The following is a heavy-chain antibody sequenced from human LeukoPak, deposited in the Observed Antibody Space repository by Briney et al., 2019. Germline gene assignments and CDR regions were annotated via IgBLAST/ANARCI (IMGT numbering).Heavy chain of an antibody. CDR3: ARDMAPTVNMYYFDY. V-gene: IGHV1-2*02. D-gene: IGHD5-24*01. CDR2: ISPKSGGT. Sequence: ASMKVSCKASGYNFTDYYIHWVRQAPGQGLEWMAWISPKSGGTIYARKFQGRVTLTRDTAINTAYMELSSVTSDDTAVYYCARDMAPTVNMYYFDYWGQGAQVTVSS. CDR1: GYNFTDYY. J-gene: IGHJ4*02.